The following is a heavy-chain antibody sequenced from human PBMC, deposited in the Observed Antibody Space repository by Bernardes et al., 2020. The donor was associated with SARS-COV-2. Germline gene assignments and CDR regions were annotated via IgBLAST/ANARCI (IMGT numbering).Heavy chain of an antibody. CDR2: IYFRGTT. CDR3: ARQYIYDSRGYETNYNWFDP. V-gene: IGHV4-39*01. Sequence: SETLSLTCSVSGGSIRSSSYYWGWIRQPPGKGLEWIGSIYFRGTTYYNPSLKSRVTMSVDTSENQFSLKLSSVTAADTAVYYCARQYIYDSRGYETNYNWFDPWGQGTLVIVSS. D-gene: IGHD3-22*01. CDR1: GGSIRSSSYY. J-gene: IGHJ5*01.